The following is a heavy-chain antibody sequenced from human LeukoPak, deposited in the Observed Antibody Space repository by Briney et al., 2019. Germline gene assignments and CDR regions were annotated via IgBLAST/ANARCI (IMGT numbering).Heavy chain of an antibody. CDR3: ARDQSVAGTLDY. CDR2: ISGSGGST. J-gene: IGHJ4*02. D-gene: IGHD6-19*01. CDR1: GFTFSTYA. V-gene: IGHV3-23*01. Sequence: QPGGSLRLSCAASGFTFSTYAMSWVRQAPGKGLEWVSAISGSGGSTYYADSVKGRFTISRDNSKNTLYLQMNSLRAEDTAVYYCARDQSVAGTLDYWGQGTLVTVSS.